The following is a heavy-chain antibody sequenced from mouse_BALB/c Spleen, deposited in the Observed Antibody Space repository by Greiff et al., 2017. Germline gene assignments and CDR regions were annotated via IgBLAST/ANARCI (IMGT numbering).Heavy chain of an antibody. CDR2: ISSGGSYT. CDR3: ARGAYGNCVWCFDF. J-gene: IGHJ1*01. CDR1: GFTFSSYA. D-gene: IGHD2-10*02. V-gene: IGHV5-9-4*01. Sequence: EVQLVESGGGLVKPGGSLKLSCAASGFTFSSYAMPWVRQAPEKGLEWVAEISSGGSYTYYPDTVTGRFTISRDNAKNTLYLEMSSLRSEDTAMYYCARGAYGNCVWCFDFWGAGTTVTVSS.